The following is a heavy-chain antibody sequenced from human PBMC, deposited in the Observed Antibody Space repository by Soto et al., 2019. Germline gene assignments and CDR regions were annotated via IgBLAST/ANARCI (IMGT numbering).Heavy chain of an antibody. CDR1: GFTFSSYA. Sequence: GGSLRLSCAASGFTFSSYAMHWVRQAPGKGLEYVSAISSNGGSTYYANSVKGRFTISRDNSKNTLYLQMGSLRAEDMAVYYCERETTVTITLVYYYYYMDVWGKGTTVTVSS. D-gene: IGHD4-4*01. CDR3: ERETTVTITLVYYYYYMDV. CDR2: ISSNGGST. V-gene: IGHV3-64*01. J-gene: IGHJ6*03.